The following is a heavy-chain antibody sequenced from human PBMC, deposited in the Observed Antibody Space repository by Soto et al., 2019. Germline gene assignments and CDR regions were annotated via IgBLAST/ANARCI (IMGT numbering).Heavy chain of an antibody. D-gene: IGHD2-2*01. CDR1: GGSISSSNW. Sequence: SETLSLTCAVYGGSISSSNWWSWVRQPPGKGLEWIGEIYHSGSTNYNPSLKSRVTISVDKSKNQFSLNLSSVTAADTAVYYCAKFYQGLDAFDVWGQGTMVTVSS. J-gene: IGHJ3*01. V-gene: IGHV4-4*02. CDR3: AKFYQGLDAFDV. CDR2: IYHSGST.